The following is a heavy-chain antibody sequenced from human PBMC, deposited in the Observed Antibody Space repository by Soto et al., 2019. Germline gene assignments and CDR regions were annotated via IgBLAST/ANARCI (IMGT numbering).Heavy chain of an antibody. CDR3: ARDTESYDAFDI. J-gene: IGHJ3*02. D-gene: IGHD3-16*02. CDR2: IIPILGIA. CDR1: GGTFSSYT. Sequence: GASVKVSCTSSGGTFSSYTISWVRQAPGQGLEWMGRIIPILGIANYAQKFQGRVTITADKSTSTAYMELSSLRSEDTAVYYCARDTESYDAFDIWGQGTMVTVSS. V-gene: IGHV1-69*04.